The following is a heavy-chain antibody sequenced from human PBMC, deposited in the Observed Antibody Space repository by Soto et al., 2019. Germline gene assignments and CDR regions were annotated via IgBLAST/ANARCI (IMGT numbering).Heavy chain of an antibody. Sequence: QITLKESGPTLVKPTQTLTLTCTFSGFSLGTRGVGVGWIRQPPGQALEWLALIYWDDDKRYSPSLKSRLTITKDTSKHQVVLTMTNMDPVDSATYYCARDSSGWYGFDYWGQGTLVTVSS. CDR1: GFSLGTRGVG. D-gene: IGHD6-19*01. CDR2: IYWDDDK. V-gene: IGHV2-5*02. J-gene: IGHJ4*02. CDR3: ARDSSGWYGFDY.